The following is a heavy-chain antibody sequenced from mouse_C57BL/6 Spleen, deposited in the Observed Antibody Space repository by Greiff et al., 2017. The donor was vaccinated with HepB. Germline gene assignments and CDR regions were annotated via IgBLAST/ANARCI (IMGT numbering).Heavy chain of an antibody. CDR1: GYSITSGYY. CDR3: ARNYDYDEGIDY. D-gene: IGHD2-4*01. Sequence: DVQLVESGPGLVKPSQSLSLTCSVTGYSITSGYYWNWIRQFPGNKLEWMGYISYDGSNNYNPSLKNRISITRDTSKNQFFLKLNSVTTEDTATYYCARNYDYDEGIDYWGQGTTLTVSS. V-gene: IGHV3-6*01. CDR2: ISYDGSN. J-gene: IGHJ2*01.